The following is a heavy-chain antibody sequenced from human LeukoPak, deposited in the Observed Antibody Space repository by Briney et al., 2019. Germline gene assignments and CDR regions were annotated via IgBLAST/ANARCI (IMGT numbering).Heavy chain of an antibody. CDR3: AKGHVAAADYYYNYMDV. J-gene: IGHJ6*03. CDR1: GFAFNTFT. CDR2: VSASGDTT. D-gene: IGHD6-13*01. V-gene: IGHV3-23*01. Sequence: PGGSLRLSCAASGFAFNTFTMSWVRRAPGKGLEWVSAVSASGDTTKYADSVKGRFTVSRDNSQNTLYLQMNSLRAEDTALYYCAKGHVAAADYYYNYMDVWGKGTTVTVSS.